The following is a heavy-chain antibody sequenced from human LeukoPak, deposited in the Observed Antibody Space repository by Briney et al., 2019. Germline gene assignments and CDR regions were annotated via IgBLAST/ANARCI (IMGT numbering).Heavy chain of an antibody. V-gene: IGHV3-30-3*01. D-gene: IGHD6-13*01. Sequence: GRSLRLSCAASGFTFSSYAMHWVRQAPGKGLEWVAVISYDGSNKYYADSVKGRFTISRDNSKNTLYLQMNSLRAEDTAVYYCARAQNGSSSWYWDIDYWGQGTLVTVSS. CDR2: ISYDGSNK. CDR1: GFTFSSYA. CDR3: ARAQNGSSSWYWDIDY. J-gene: IGHJ4*02.